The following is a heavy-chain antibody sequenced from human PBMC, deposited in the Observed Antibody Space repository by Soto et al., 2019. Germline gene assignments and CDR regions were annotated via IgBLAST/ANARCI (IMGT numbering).Heavy chain of an antibody. CDR3: ARGARYCTNGVCPHHRMAV. J-gene: IGHJ6*02. D-gene: IGHD2-8*01. V-gene: IGHV3-13*05. CDR2: IGTAGDP. Sequence: HLGGSLRLSCAASGFTFSSYDMHWVRQATGKGLEWVSAIGTAGDPYYPGSVKGRFTISRENAKNSLYLQINSLRAGDTAVYYCARGARYCTNGVCPHHRMAVCGQGSTVTVSS. CDR1: GFTFSSYD.